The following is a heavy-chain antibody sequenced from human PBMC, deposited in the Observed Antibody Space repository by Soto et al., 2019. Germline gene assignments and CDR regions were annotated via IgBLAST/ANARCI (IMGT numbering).Heavy chain of an antibody. V-gene: IGHV4-30-4*01. Sequence: QVQLQESGPGLVKPSQTLSLTCTVSGGSISSGDYYWSWIRQPPGKGLEWIGYIHYSGSTYYNPSLKSRVTISVDTSKNQFSLKLSSVTAADTAVYYCARGHEGIAVAGAFDYWGQGTLVPVSS. CDR2: IHYSGST. J-gene: IGHJ4*02. CDR1: GGSISSGDYY. D-gene: IGHD6-19*01. CDR3: ARGHEGIAVAGAFDY.